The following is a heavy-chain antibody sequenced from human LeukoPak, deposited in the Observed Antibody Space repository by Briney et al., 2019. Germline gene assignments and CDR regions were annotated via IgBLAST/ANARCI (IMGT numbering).Heavy chain of an antibody. CDR3: VIDLTTSPYYFAY. J-gene: IGHJ4*02. V-gene: IGHV3-23*01. CDR2: ISGSGGST. D-gene: IGHD1-14*01. Sequence: PGGSLRLSRAASRFTLRSYAMSWVRQAPGKEREWVSAISGSGGSTYYADSVKGRLTISRDNSKNTLYLQMNSLRAEDTAVYYCVIDLTTSPYYFAYGGEGTLVTVSS. CDR1: RFTLRSYA.